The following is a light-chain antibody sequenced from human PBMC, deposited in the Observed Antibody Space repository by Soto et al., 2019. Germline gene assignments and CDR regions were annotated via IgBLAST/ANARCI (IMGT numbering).Light chain of an antibody. J-gene: IGKJ4*01. Sequence: IQLTQSPSSLSASVGYRVTITCRASQGISSYLAWYQQKPGKAPKLLIYAASTLQSGVPSRFSGSGSGTDFTLTISRLQPEDFATYYCQQLNSYPLTFGGGTKVEIK. CDR1: QGISSY. V-gene: IGKV1-9*01. CDR3: QQLNSYPLT. CDR2: AAS.